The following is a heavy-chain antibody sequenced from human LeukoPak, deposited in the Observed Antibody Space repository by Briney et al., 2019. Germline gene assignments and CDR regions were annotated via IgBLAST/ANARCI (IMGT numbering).Heavy chain of an antibody. V-gene: IGHV5-51*01. CDR3: ARRLYSSSWHDAFDI. D-gene: IGHD6-13*01. CDR2: IYPGDSDT. CDR1: GYSFTSYW. J-gene: IGHJ3*02. Sequence: XKGXGYSFTSYWIGWVRQMPGKGLEWMGIIYPGDSDTRYSPSFQGQVTISADKSISTAYLQWSSLKASDTAMYYCARRLYSSSWHDAFDIWGQGTMVTVSS.